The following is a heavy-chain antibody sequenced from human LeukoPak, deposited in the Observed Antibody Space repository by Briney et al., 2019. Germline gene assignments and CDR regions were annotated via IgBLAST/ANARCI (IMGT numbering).Heavy chain of an antibody. CDR3: ARGNVGPYDSSGYYSFDY. Sequence: GASVKVSCKASGYIFTAYYMHWVRQAPGQRLEWMGWINPNSGATKYAQEFQGRVSTTRDTSISTAYMDLSALRSDDTAVYYCARGNVGPYDSSGYYSFDYWGQGTLVTVSS. CDR2: INPNSGAT. V-gene: IGHV1-2*02. CDR1: GYIFTAYY. J-gene: IGHJ4*02. D-gene: IGHD3-22*01.